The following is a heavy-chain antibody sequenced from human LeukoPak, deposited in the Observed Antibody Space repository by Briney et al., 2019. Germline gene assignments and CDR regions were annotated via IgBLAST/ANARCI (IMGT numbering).Heavy chain of an antibody. CDR1: EYTLTELS. CDR3: ATDRVHYDSSGYFLK. D-gene: IGHD3-22*01. Sequence: ASVKVPCKVSEYTLTELSMHWVRQAPGNRLGWLGGFDPEDGETIYAQKFQGRVTMTEDKSTDTAYMELSSLRSEDTAVYYCATDRVHYDSSGYFLKWGQGTLVTVSS. V-gene: IGHV1-24*01. J-gene: IGHJ4*02. CDR2: FDPEDGET.